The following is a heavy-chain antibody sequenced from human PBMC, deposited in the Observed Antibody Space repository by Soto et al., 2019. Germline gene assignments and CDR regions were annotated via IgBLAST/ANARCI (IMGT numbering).Heavy chain of an antibody. CDR2: INPNSGGT. CDR3: ARATYDFWSGYSSYYFDY. CDR1: GYTFTGYY. Sequence: ASVKVSCKASGYTFTGYYMHWVRQAPGQGLEWMGWINPNSGGTNYAQKFQGWVTMTRDTSISTAYMELSRLRSDDTAVYYCARATYDFWSGYSSYYFDYWGQGTLVTVSS. D-gene: IGHD3-3*01. J-gene: IGHJ4*02. V-gene: IGHV1-2*04.